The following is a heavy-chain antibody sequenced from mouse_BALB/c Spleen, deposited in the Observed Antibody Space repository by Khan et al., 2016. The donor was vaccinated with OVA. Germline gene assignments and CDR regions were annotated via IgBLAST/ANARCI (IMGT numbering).Heavy chain of an antibody. Sequence: QIQLVQSGPELKKPGETVKISCKASGYTFTNYGMNWVKQAPGKGLKWMGWINTNTGEPTYAEEVKGRFAFSLETSASTAYLQLNNLKNEDTATYFCSRGNYYGSNSWFAYCGQATLVTVSA. CDR3: SRGNYYGSNSWFAY. CDR1: GYTFTNYG. CDR2: INTNTGEP. J-gene: IGHJ3*01. V-gene: IGHV9-3*02. D-gene: IGHD1-1*01.